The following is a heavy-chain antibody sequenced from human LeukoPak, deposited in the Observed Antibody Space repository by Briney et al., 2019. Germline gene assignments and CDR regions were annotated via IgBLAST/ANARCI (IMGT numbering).Heavy chain of an antibody. Sequence: GGSLRLSCAASGFTFSSYSMNWVRQAPGKGLEWVSSISSISSYIYYADSVKGRFTISRDNAKNSLYLQMNSLRAEDTAVYYCAKRGAEVGATVAPGDYWGQGTLVTVSS. CDR1: GFTFSSYS. J-gene: IGHJ4*02. D-gene: IGHD1-26*01. CDR3: AKRGAEVGATVAPGDY. CDR2: ISSISSYI. V-gene: IGHV3-21*04.